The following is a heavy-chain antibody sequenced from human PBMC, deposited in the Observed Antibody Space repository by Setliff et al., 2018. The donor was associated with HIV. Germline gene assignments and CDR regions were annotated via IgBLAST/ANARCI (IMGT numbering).Heavy chain of an antibody. CDR3: TTKPPAADFQH. CDR2: IRSKAYGGTT. Sequence: GGSLRLSCTTSGFTFGDYAMTWVRQTPGRGLEWVGFIRSKAYGGTTEYAASVKGRFTISRDDSKNTLYLQMNSLKTEDTAIYYCTTKPPAADFQHWGQGTLVTVSS. V-gene: IGHV3-49*04. CDR1: GFTFGDYA. D-gene: IGHD2-2*01. J-gene: IGHJ1*01.